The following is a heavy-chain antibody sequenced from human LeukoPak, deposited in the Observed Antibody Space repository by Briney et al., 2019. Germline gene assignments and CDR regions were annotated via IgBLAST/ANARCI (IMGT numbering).Heavy chain of an antibody. CDR2: IRYDGSNK. CDR3: AKDWEDGYSLDY. CDR1: GFTFSSYG. V-gene: IGHV3-30*02. J-gene: IGHJ4*02. D-gene: IGHD5-24*01. Sequence: GGSLRLSCAASGFTFSSYGMHWVRQAPGKGLEWVAFIRYDGSNKYYADSVKGRFTISRDNSKNTLYLQMNSLRAEDTAVYYCAKDWEDGYSLDYWGQGTLVTVSS.